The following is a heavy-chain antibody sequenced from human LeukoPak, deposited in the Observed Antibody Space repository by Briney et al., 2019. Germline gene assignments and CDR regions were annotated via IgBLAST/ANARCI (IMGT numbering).Heavy chain of an antibody. Sequence: GGSLRLSCAASGFTFSSYDMHWVRQAPGKGLEWVSAIGTAGDTYYPDSVKGRFTISRDNSKNTLYLQMNSLRAEDTAVYYCAKDLTQQWLASTFDYWGQGTLVTVSS. CDR3: AKDLTQQWLASTFDY. D-gene: IGHD6-19*01. CDR2: IGTAGDT. V-gene: IGHV3-13*01. J-gene: IGHJ4*02. CDR1: GFTFSSYD.